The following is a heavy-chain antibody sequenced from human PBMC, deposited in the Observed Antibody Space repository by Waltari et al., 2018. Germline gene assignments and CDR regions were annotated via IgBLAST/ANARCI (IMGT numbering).Heavy chain of an antibody. Sequence: QVQLVQSGAEVTKPGASVKVSCRPSGYSFTPYYIHWVRQAPGQGLEWMGRINPNIGATNYAQRFQGRVTLTRDTAINTAYMELRGLRFDDTAVYFCARDLSWYFYMDIWGKGTAVTVSS. CDR3: ARDLSWYFYMDI. CDR1: GYSFTPYY. CDR2: INPNIGAT. V-gene: IGHV1-2*06. J-gene: IGHJ6*03.